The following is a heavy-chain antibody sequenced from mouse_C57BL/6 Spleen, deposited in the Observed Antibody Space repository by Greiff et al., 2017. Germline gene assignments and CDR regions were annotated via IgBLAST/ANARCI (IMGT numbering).Heavy chain of an antibody. CDR2: INPSSGYT. V-gene: IGHV1-7*01. CDR3: ARPYDGYYVSFAY. Sequence: VQLHQSGAELAKPGASVKLSCKASGYTFTSYWMHWVKQRPGQGLEWIGYINPSSGYTKYNQKFKDKATLTADKSSSTAYMQLSSLTYEDSAVYYCARPYDGYYVSFAYWGQGTLVTVSA. D-gene: IGHD2-3*01. J-gene: IGHJ3*01. CDR1: GYTFTSYW.